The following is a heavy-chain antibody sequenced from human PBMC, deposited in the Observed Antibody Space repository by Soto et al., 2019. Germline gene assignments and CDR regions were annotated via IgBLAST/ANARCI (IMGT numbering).Heavy chain of an antibody. J-gene: IGHJ6*02. V-gene: IGHV3-30*03. CDR3: ARGWGAVAAVMDV. Sequence: LRLSCAASGFTFRSYSMNWARQAPGKGLEWVAVISYDGSNKYYADSVKGRFTISRDNSKNTLYLQMNSLRAEDTAVYYCARGWGAVAAVMDVWGQGTTVTVSS. CDR1: GFTFRSYS. CDR2: ISYDGSNK. D-gene: IGHD2-15*01.